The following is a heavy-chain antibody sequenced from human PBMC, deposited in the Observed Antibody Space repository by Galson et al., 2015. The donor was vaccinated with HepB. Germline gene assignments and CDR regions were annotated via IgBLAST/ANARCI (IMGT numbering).Heavy chain of an antibody. CDR1: GFTFSSYA. CDR2: ISYDGSNK. CDR3: ASQIGPKSTSTTPALAAAGTKEDY. Sequence: SLRLSCAASGFTFSSYAMHWVRQAPGKGLEWVAVISYDGSNKYYADSVKGRFTISRDNSKNTLYLQMNSLRAEDTAVCYCASQIGPKSTSTTPALAAAGTKEDYWGQGTLVTVSS. J-gene: IGHJ4*02. D-gene: IGHD6-13*01. V-gene: IGHV3-30-3*01.